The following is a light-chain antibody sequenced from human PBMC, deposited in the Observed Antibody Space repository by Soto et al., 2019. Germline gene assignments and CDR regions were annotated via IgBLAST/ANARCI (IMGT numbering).Light chain of an antibody. J-gene: IGKJ4*01. V-gene: IGKV1-9*01. Sequence: DIQLTQSPSFLSASVGDRVTITCRASQGISTYLAWYQQKPGKAPKLLISAASTLQSGVPSRFRGSGSGTEFTLTISSLQPEDFATYYCQQLNDYPLSFGGGNKVEIK. CDR1: QGISTY. CDR3: QQLNDYPLS. CDR2: AAS.